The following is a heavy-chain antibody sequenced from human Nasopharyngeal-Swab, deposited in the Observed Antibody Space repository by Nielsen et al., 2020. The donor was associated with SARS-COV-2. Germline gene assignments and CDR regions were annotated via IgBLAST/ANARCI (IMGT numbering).Heavy chain of an antibody. CDR2: ISGSGGST. CDR3: AKRAITYSGSYYVDY. D-gene: IGHD1-26*01. J-gene: IGHJ4*02. V-gene: IGHV3-23*01. CDR1: GFTFSSYA. Sequence: GGSLRLSCAASGFTFSSYAMSWVRQAPGKGLEWVSGISGSGGSTYYADSVKGRFTISRDNSKNTLYLQMNSLRAEDAAVYYCAKRAITYSGSYYVDYWGQGTLVTVSS.